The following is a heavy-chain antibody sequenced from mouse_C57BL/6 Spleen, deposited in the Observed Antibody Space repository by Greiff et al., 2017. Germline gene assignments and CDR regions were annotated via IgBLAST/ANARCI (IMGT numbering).Heavy chain of an antibody. CDR1: GYTFTSYW. CDR2: IDPSDSET. CDR3: ARGDGSSWNWYFDV. Sequence: VQLQQPGAELVRPGSSVKLSCKASGYTFTSYWMHWVKQRPIQGLEWIGNIDPSDSETHYNQKFKDKATLTVDKSSSTAYMQLSSLTSEDSAVYYCARGDGSSWNWYFDVWGTGTTVTVSS. J-gene: IGHJ1*03. D-gene: IGHD1-1*01. V-gene: IGHV1-52*01.